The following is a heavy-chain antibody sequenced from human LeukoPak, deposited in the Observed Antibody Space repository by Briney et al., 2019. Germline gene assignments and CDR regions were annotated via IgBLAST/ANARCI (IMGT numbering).Heavy chain of an antibody. D-gene: IGHD3-10*01. CDR2: ISGSGGST. V-gene: IGHV3-23*01. J-gene: IGHJ4*02. CDR3: AKVPNYYGSGSYFDY. Sequence: GSLRLSCAASGFTFSSYGMSWVRQAPGKGLEWVSAISGSGGSTYYADSVKGRFTISRDNSKNTLYLQMNSLRAEDTAVYYCAKVPNYYGSGSYFDYWGQGTLVTVSS. CDR1: GFTFSSYG.